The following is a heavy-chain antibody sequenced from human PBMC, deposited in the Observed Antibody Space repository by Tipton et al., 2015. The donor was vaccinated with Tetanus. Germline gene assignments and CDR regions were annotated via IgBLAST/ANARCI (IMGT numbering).Heavy chain of an antibody. Sequence: TLSLTCTVSGGSISGSYWNWIRQPPGKGLEWIGYVYYNGNTHHNPALKSRVTISVDTSKNQFSLKLASVTAADTAVYFCARANFDFSKKGPFDSWGQGILVIVSA. CDR2: VYYNGNT. D-gene: IGHD3-3*01. CDR1: GGSISGSY. J-gene: IGHJ4*02. CDR3: ARANFDFSKKGPFDS. V-gene: IGHV4-59*01.